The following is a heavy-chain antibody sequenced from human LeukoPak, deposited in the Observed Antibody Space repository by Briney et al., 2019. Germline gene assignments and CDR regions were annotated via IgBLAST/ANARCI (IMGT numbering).Heavy chain of an antibody. CDR2: IDSHGSSA. D-gene: IGHD3-10*01. J-gene: IGHJ3*02. V-gene: IGHV3-74*01. CDR3: ARDYYYGSGKALDAFDI. CDR1: GFTFSNYW. Sequence: GGSLRLSCAASGFTFSNYWMHWVRQAPGKGLVWVSRIDSHGSSASYADSVKGRFTISRDNAKNSLYLQMNSLRAEDTAVYYCARDYYYGSGKALDAFDIWGQGTMVTVSS.